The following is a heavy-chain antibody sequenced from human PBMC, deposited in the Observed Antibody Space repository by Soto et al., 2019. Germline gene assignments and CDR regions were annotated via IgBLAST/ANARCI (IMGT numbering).Heavy chain of an antibody. D-gene: IGHD2-21*02. CDR1: GGSISSSNW. CDR3: ARERRPLKIAPYGGNSRFDP. Sequence: SETLSLTCAVSGGSISSSNWWSWLRQPPGKGLEWIGEIYHSGSTNYNPSLKSRVTISVDKSKNQFSLKLSSVTAADTAVYYCARERRPLKIAPYGGNSRFDPWGQGTLVTVSA. CDR2: IYHSGST. V-gene: IGHV4-4*02. J-gene: IGHJ5*02.